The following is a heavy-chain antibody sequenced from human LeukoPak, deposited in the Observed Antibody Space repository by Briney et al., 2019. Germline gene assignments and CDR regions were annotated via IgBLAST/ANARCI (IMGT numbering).Heavy chain of an antibody. V-gene: IGHV3-7*01. J-gene: IGHJ4*02. Sequence: GGSLRPSCVASGFTFTRHWMSWVRQAPGKGLEWVANIKQDGSEKYYVDSVKGRFTISRDNSDSTVYLHMNSLRPEDTAVYYCAKDWRRGSPGDFVFDYWGQGTLVTVSS. CDR1: GFTFTRHW. D-gene: IGHD3-16*01. CDR3: AKDWRRGSPGDFVFDY. CDR2: IKQDGSEK.